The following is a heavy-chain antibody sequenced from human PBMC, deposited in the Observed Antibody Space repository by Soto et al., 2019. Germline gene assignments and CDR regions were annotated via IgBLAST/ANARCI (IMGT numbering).Heavy chain of an antibody. CDR3: ARLGLFDY. V-gene: IGHV3-11*01. Sequence: GGSLRLSCTASGFTFGDYAMSWFRQAPGQGLEWISYISGSGSTMYYADSVKGRFTISRDNAKGSVYLQMSGLRAEDTAVYYCARLGLFDYWGRGILVTVSS. J-gene: IGHJ4*02. D-gene: IGHD2-21*02. CDR1: GFTFGDYA. CDR2: ISGSGSTM.